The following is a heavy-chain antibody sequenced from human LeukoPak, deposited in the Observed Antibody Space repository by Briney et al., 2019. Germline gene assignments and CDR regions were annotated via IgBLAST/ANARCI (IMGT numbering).Heavy chain of an antibody. CDR1: GFTFSSYA. Sequence: PGGSLRLSCAASGFTFSSYAMSWVRQAPGKGLEWVSSISSSSSYIYYADSVKGRFTISRDSAKNSLYLQMNSLRAEDTAVYYCARVGDRSWRESWFDPWGQGTLVTVSS. J-gene: IGHJ5*02. CDR2: ISSSSSYI. V-gene: IGHV3-21*01. CDR3: ARVGDRSWRESWFDP. D-gene: IGHD6-13*01.